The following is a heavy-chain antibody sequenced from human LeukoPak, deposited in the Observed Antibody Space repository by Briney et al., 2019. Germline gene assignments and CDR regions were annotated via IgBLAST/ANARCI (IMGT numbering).Heavy chain of an antibody. CDR2: ISWNSGSI. J-gene: IGHJ4*02. V-gene: IGHV3-9*01. CDR1: GFIFDDYA. Sequence: PGGSLRLSCAASGFIFDDYAMHWVRQAPGKGLGWVSGISWNSGSIGYADSVKGRFTISRDNAKNSLYLQMNSLRAEDTALYYCAKWSRDGNHFDYWGQGTLVTVSS. CDR3: AKWSRDGNHFDY. D-gene: IGHD5-24*01.